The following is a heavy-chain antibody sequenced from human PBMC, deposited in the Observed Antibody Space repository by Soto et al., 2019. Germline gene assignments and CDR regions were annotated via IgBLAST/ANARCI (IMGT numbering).Heavy chain of an antibody. Sequence: PSETLSLTCAVSGGSIGSGGYSWSWIRQPPGKGLEWIGYIYHSGSTYYNPSLKSRVTISVDTSKNQFSLKLSSVTAADTAVYYCARRYGKNAFDIWGQGTMVTVSS. CDR1: GGSIGSGGYS. CDR2: IYHSGST. J-gene: IGHJ3*02. D-gene: IGHD5-18*01. CDR3: ARRYGKNAFDI. V-gene: IGHV4-30-2*02.